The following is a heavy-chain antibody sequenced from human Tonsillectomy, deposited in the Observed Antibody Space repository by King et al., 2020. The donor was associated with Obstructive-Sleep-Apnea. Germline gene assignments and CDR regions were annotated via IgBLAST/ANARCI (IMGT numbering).Heavy chain of an antibody. V-gene: IGHV6-1*01. J-gene: IGHJ6*02. CDR3: ARDRGYSSSWYLVGYYYYYGMDV. CDR2: TYYRSKWYN. D-gene: IGHD6-13*01. Sequence: VQLQQSGPGLVKPSQTLSLTCAISGDSVSSNSAAWNWIRQSPSRGLEWLGRTYYRSKWYNDYAVSVKSRITINPDTSKNQFSLQLNSVTPEDTAVYYCARDRGYSSSWYLVGYYYYYGMDVWGQGTTVTVSS. CDR1: GDSVSSNSAA.